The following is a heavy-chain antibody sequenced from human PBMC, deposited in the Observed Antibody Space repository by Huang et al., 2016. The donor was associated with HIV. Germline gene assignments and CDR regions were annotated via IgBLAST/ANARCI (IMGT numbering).Heavy chain of an antibody. CDR2: IFPVDSDT. J-gene: IGHJ3*02. Sequence: EVQLVQSGAEVKKPGESLKISCKGSGYSFSTYWIGWVRQMPGKGLEWMGMIFPVDSDTRYSPSFQGQVTISADKSISTAYLQWSSLKASDTAMYYCASTASYSGSYRGAFDIWGQGTMVTVSS. V-gene: IGHV5-51*03. CDR3: ASTASYSGSYRGAFDI. CDR1: GYSFSTYW. D-gene: IGHD1-26*01.